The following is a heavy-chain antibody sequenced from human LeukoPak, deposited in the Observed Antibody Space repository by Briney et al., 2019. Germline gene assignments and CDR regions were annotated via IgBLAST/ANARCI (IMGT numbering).Heavy chain of an antibody. J-gene: IGHJ3*02. V-gene: IGHV7-4-1*02. Sequence: ASVKVSCKASGYTFTSYAMNWVRQAPGQGLEWMGWINTNTGNPTYAQGFTGRFVFSLDTSVSTAYLQISSLKAEDTAVYYCAREYDSGRIFKGLSGFDIWGQGTMVTVSS. CDR1: GYTFTSYA. CDR3: AREYDSGRIFKGLSGFDI. D-gene: IGHD2-15*01. CDR2: INTNTGNP.